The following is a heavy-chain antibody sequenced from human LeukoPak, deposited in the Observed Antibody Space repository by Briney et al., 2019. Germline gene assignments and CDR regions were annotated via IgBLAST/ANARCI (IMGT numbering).Heavy chain of an antibody. CDR2: ISSSGGTT. J-gene: IGHJ3*02. D-gene: IGHD4-23*01. CDR1: GFTFSEYY. Sequence: GGSLRLCCAASGFTFSEYYMSWIRQAPGKGLEWISQISSSGGTTYYTDSVQGRFTISRDNAKNSLFLQMSSLKDEDTAVYYCARDGADGGNWGAFDIWGQGTMVTVSS. V-gene: IGHV3-11*01. CDR3: ARDGADGGNWGAFDI.